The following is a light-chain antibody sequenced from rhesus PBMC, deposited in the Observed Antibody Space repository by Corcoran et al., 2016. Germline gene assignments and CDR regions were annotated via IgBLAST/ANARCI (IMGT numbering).Light chain of an antibody. V-gene: IGKV1-33*02. CDR2: AAS. CDR1: QGISNA. Sequence: DIQMSQSPSSLSASVGDKVTITCRASQGISNALAWYQQKPGKAPKLLIYAASSLESGVPSRFSGSRSGTDFTLTIRSLQPEDFATYYCQQGYSTPFTVGPGTKLDIK. J-gene: IGKJ3*01. CDR3: QQGYSTPFT.